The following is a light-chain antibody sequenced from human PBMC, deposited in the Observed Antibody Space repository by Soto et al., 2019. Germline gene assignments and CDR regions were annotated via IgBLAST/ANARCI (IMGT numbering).Light chain of an antibody. V-gene: IGKV3-15*01. CDR1: QRVSSN. CDR2: GVS. J-gene: IGKJ4*01. Sequence: EIVMTQSPATLSVSPWERATLWCRASQRVSSNLAWYQQKPGQAPRLLIYGVSTRATGIPARFSGSGSGTEFTLTISSLQPEDFATYYCQQLDTFLLTFGGGTKVDIK. CDR3: QQLDTFLLT.